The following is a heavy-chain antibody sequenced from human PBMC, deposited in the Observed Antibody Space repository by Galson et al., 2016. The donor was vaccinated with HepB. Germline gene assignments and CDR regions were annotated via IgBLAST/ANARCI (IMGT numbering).Heavy chain of an antibody. V-gene: IGHV3-23*01. CDR1: GFTFNNHA. J-gene: IGHJ6*03. CDR2: ISPSGDNT. CDR3: ARGGTYCGGDCYYYMDV. Sequence: SLRLSCAASGFTFNNHAMNWVRQAPGKGLEWVSTISPSGDNTYYADSVKGRFTISRDNSKNTLYLQMNSLRAEDTAVYYCARGGTYCGGDCYYYMDVWGKGTTVTVSS. D-gene: IGHD2-21*01.